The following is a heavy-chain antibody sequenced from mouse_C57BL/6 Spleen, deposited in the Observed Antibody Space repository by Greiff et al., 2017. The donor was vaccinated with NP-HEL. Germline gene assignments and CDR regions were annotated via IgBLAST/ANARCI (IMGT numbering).Heavy chain of an antibody. CDR3: ARHPPYYYGSSYDWYFDV. CDR1: GYTFTEYT. Sequence: IQLQQSGAELVKPGASVKLSCKASGYTFTEYTIHWVKQRSGQGLEWIGWFYPGSGSIKYNEKFKDKATLTADKSSSTVYMELSRLTSEDAAVYFCARHPPYYYGSSYDWYFDVWGTGTTVTVSS. V-gene: IGHV1-62-2*01. D-gene: IGHD1-1*01. CDR2: FYPGSGSI. J-gene: IGHJ1*03.